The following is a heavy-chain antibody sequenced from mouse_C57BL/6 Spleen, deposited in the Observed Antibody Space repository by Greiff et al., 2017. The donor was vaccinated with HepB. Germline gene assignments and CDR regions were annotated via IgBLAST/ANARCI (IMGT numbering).Heavy chain of an antibody. CDR3: ARHRGYGNYFDY. J-gene: IGHJ2*01. CDR1: GFTFSSYG. V-gene: IGHV5-6*01. CDR2: ISSGGSYT. Sequence: EVKVVESGGDLVKPGGSLKLSCAASGFTFSSYGMSWVRQTPDKRLEWVATISSGGSYTYYPDSVKGRFTISRDNAKNTLYLQMSSLKSEDTAMYYCARHRGYGNYFDYWGQGTTLTVSS. D-gene: IGHD2-1*01.